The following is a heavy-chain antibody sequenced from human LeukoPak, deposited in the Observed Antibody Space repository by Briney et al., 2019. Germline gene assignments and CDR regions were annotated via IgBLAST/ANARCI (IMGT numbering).Heavy chain of an antibody. V-gene: IGHV4-31*03. Sequence: SQSLSLTCTVSGGSISSGGYYWSWIRQHPGKGLEWIGYIYYSGSTYYNPSLKSRVTISVDTSKNQFSLKLSSVTAADTAVYYCARDLDSLFDYWGQGTLVTVSS. J-gene: IGHJ4*02. CDR1: GGSISSGGYY. CDR2: IYYSGST. D-gene: IGHD3-22*01. CDR3: ARDLDSLFDY.